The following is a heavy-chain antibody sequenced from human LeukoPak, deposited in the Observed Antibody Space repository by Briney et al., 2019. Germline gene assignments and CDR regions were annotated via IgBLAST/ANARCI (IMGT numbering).Heavy chain of an antibody. CDR2: IHTSGTT. D-gene: IGHD1-20*01. Sequence: SETLSLTCSVSGGSISRNYWSWIRQPPGKGLEWIGYIHTSGTTNYNPSLKNRVTISVDTSKNQCSLKLSSVTAADTAVYYCARDRYNWNLTGVFDYWGQGTLVTVSS. CDR3: ARDRYNWNLTGVFDY. CDR1: GGSISRNY. J-gene: IGHJ4*02. V-gene: IGHV4-4*09.